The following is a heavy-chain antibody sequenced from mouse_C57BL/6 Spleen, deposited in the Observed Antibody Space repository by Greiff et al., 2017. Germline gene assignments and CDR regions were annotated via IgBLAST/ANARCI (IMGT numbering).Heavy chain of an antibody. D-gene: IGHD2-1*01. Sequence: VQLQQPGAELVRPGSSVKLSCKASGYTFTSYWMHWVKQRPIQGLEWIGNIDPSDSETHYNQKFKDKATLTVDKSSSTAYMQLSSLTSEDSAVYYCARGIYYGTNYYAMDYWGQGTSVTVSS. V-gene: IGHV1-52*01. CDR1: GYTFTSYW. CDR2: IDPSDSET. J-gene: IGHJ4*01. CDR3: ARGIYYGTNYYAMDY.